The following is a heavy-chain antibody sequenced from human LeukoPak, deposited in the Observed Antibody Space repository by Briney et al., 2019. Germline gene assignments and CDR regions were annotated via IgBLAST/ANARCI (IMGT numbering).Heavy chain of an antibody. V-gene: IGHV3-48*03. CDR2: ISSSGSTI. Sequence: GGSLRLSCAASGFTFSSYEMNWVRQAPGKGLEWVSYISSSGSTIYYADSVKGRFTISRDNAKNSLYLQMNSLRAEDTAVYYCARDGRTYGDYDGGLHYYYGMDVWGQGTTVTVSS. J-gene: IGHJ6*02. CDR1: GFTFSSYE. D-gene: IGHD4-17*01. CDR3: ARDGRTYGDYDGGLHYYYGMDV.